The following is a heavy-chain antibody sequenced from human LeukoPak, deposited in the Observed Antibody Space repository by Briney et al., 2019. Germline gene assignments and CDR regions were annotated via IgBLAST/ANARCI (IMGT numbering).Heavy chain of an antibody. V-gene: IGHV3-21*01. Sequence: GGSLRLSCAASGFTFSSYTMNWVRQAPGKGLEWVSSISSSSSYIYYADSEKGRFTISRDNAKNSLYLQMNSLRAEDTAVFYCASLFRDYFGSGSYYNVDYWGQGTLVTVSS. D-gene: IGHD3-10*01. CDR3: ASLFRDYFGSGSYYNVDY. CDR2: ISSSSSYI. CDR1: GFTFSSYT. J-gene: IGHJ4*02.